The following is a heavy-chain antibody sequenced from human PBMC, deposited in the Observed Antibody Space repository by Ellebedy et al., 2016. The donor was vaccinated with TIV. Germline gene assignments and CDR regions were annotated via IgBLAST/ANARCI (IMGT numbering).Heavy chain of an antibody. D-gene: IGHD6-19*01. CDR1: GFTFINAW. V-gene: IGHV3-7*05. J-gene: IGHJ4*02. CDR3: ARVAVTGLAVDY. CDR2: IKRDGSET. Sequence: GESLKISXSASGFTFINAWLIWVRQAPGKGLEWVANIKRDGSETYYLDSVKGRFTISRDNAQNSLYLQMDSLRVEDTAVYYCARVAVTGLAVDYWGQGNLVTVSS.